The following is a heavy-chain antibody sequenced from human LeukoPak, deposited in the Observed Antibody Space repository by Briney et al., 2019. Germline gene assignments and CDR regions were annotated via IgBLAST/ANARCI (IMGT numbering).Heavy chain of an antibody. Sequence: PGGSLRLSCAASGFTFSSYAMSWVRQAPGKGLEWVANIRPDGSEIYYGDSVKGRFTISRDNAKNSLYLQMNSLRAEDTAVYYCARYCSGGSCWDYWGQGTLVTVSS. D-gene: IGHD2-15*01. V-gene: IGHV3-7*01. CDR1: GFTFSSYA. J-gene: IGHJ4*02. CDR2: IRPDGSEI. CDR3: ARYCSGGSCWDY.